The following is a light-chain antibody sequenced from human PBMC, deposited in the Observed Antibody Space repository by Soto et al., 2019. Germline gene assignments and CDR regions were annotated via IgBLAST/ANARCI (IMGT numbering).Light chain of an antibody. CDR3: QQANSFPHT. CDR1: QGVNAW. CDR2: EAS. Sequence: DTQMTQSPSSVSASVGDRVTITCRASQGVNAWLAWYQKKPGKAPELLIYEASTLHSGVPSRFSGSGSGTDFTLPISSLQPEDFATYYCQQANSFPHTFGGGTKVE. J-gene: IGKJ4*01. V-gene: IGKV1-12*01.